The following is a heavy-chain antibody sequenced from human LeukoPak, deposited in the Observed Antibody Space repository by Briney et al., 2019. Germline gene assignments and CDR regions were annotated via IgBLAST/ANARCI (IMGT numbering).Heavy chain of an antibody. V-gene: IGHV3-30*04. CDR3: ARRQVGATQPSWFDP. CDR2: ISYDGSNE. D-gene: IGHD1-26*01. Sequence: GGSLRLSCAASGFTFSSYVMHWVRQAPGKGLEWVAIISYDGSNEYYADSVKGRFTISRDNSKNTLYLQMNSLRAADTAVYYCARRQVGATQPSWFDPWGQGTLVTVSS. CDR1: GFTFSSYV. J-gene: IGHJ5*02.